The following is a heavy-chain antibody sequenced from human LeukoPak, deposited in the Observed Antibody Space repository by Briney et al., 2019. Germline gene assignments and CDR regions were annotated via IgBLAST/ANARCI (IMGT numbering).Heavy chain of an antibody. CDR3: AILPGWGELSLYRPSYYYYGMDV. V-gene: IGHV3-72*01. CDR1: GFTFSTYS. D-gene: IGHD3-16*02. J-gene: IGHJ6*02. CDR2: TRNKANSYTT. Sequence: GGSLRLSCAASGFTFSTYSMNWVRQAPGKGLEWVGRTRNKANSYTTEYAASVKGRFTISRDDSKNSLYLQMNSLKTEDTAVYYCAILPGWGELSLYRPSYYYYGMDVWGQGTTVTVSS.